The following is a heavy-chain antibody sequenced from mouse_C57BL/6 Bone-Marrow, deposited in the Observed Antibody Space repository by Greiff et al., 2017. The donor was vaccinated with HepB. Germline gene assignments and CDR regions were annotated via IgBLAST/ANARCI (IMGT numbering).Heavy chain of an antibody. D-gene: IGHD1-1*01. Sequence: VQLKESGGDLVKPGGSLKLSCAASGFTFSSYGMSWVRQTPDKRLEWVATISSGGSYTYYPDSVKGRFTISRDNAKNTLYLQMSSLKSEDTAMYYCARRYYYGRSYWYFDVWGTGTTVTVSS. CDR2: ISSGGSYT. J-gene: IGHJ1*03. CDR3: ARRYYYGRSYWYFDV. V-gene: IGHV5-6*01. CDR1: GFTFSSYG.